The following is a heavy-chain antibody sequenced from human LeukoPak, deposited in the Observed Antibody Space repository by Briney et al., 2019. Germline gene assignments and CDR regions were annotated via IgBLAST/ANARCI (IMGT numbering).Heavy chain of an antibody. V-gene: IGHV3-30*18. CDR1: GFTFSNYD. CDR2: ISSDGSNK. CDR3: AKKTYYYDTSGSPRGWFDP. J-gene: IGHJ5*02. D-gene: IGHD3-22*01. Sequence: GGSLRLSCAASGFTFSNYDMHWVRQAPGKGLEWVAGISSDGSNKYYADSVKGRFTISRDNSKNTLYLQINSLRAEDTAVYYCAKKTYYYDTSGSPRGWFDPRGQGTLVTVSS.